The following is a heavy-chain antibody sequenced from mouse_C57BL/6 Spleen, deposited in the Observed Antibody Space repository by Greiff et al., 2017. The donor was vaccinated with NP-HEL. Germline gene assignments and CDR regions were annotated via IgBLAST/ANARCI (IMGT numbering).Heavy chain of an antibody. D-gene: IGHD1-1*01. CDR2: ISYDGSN. CDR3: ARDYYGKKVDY. CDR1: GYSITSGYY. Sequence: VQLKESGPGLVKPSQSLSLTCSVTGYSITSGYYWNWIRQFPGNKLEWMGYISYDGSNNYNPSLKNRISITRDTSKNQFFLKLNSVTTEDTATYYCARDYYGKKVDYWGQGTTLTVSS. J-gene: IGHJ2*01. V-gene: IGHV3-6*01.